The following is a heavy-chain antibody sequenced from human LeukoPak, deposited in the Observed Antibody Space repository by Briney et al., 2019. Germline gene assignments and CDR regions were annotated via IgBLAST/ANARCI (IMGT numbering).Heavy chain of an antibody. D-gene: IGHD3-22*01. Sequence: GASVKVSCKASGYTFTCYYMHWVRQAPGQGLEWMGWINPNSGGTNYAQKFQGRVTMTRDTSISTAYMELSRLRSDDTAVYYCARDIRNYYDSSGYSDYWGQGTLVTVSS. V-gene: IGHV1-2*02. CDR1: GYTFTCYY. J-gene: IGHJ4*02. CDR3: ARDIRNYYDSSGYSDY. CDR2: INPNSGGT.